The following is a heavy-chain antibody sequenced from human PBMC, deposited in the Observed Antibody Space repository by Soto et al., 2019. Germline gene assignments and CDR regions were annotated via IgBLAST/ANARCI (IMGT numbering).Heavy chain of an antibody. CDR2: IYYSGST. Sequence: XXTLSLACTVSGGSISSYYWRWILQPPGKGLEWIGYIYYSGSTNYNPSLKSRVTISVDTSKNQFSLKLSSVTDADTAVYYCARLNYYGSGSRPDYWDQGTLVNVSS. CDR3: ARLNYYGSGSRPDY. D-gene: IGHD3-10*01. J-gene: IGHJ4*02. V-gene: IGHV4-59*08. CDR1: GGSISSYY.